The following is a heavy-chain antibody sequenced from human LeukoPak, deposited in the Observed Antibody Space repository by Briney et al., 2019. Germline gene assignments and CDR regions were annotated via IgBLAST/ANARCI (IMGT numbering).Heavy chain of an antibody. CDR2: ISGSGGSI. V-gene: IGHV3-23*01. CDR1: GFTFSSYA. CDR3: AKDQGRRYPGYFDF. D-gene: IGHD1-14*01. Sequence: GGSLRLSCAASGFTFSSYAMSWVRQAPGKGLEWVSAISGSGGSIYYADSVKGRFTISRDNTKNTLYLQMNSLRAEDTAVYYCAKDQGRRYPGYFDFWGQGTLVTVSS. J-gene: IGHJ4*02.